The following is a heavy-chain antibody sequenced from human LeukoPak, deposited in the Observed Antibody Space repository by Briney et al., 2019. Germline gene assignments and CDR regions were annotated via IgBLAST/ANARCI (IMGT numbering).Heavy chain of an antibody. CDR3: ARAPEGFDY. Sequence: GGSLRLSCAASGFTFSSYGMHWVRQAAGKGLEWVALIWYDGNKKYYADSVKGRFTISRDNSKNTLYLQMNSLRAEDTAVYYCARAPEGFDYWGQGTLVTVSS. V-gene: IGHV3-33*01. CDR2: IWYDGNKK. D-gene: IGHD1-14*01. J-gene: IGHJ4*02. CDR1: GFTFSSYG.